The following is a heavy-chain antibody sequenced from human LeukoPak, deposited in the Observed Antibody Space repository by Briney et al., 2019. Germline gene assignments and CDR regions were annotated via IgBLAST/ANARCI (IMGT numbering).Heavy chain of an antibody. CDR3: ARDRSETRYSSSTSCSGLDY. V-gene: IGHV4-38-2*02. Sequence: SETLSLTCTVSGYSISSGYYWGWIRQPPGKGLEWIGSIYHSGSTYYNPSLKSRVTISVDTSKNQFSLKLSSVTAADTAVYYCARDRSETRYSSSTSCSGLDYWGQGTLVTVSS. CDR2: IYHSGST. D-gene: IGHD2-2*01. CDR1: GYSISSGYY. J-gene: IGHJ4*02.